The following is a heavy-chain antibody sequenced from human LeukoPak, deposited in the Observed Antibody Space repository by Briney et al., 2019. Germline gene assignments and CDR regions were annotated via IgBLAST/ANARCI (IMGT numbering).Heavy chain of an antibody. V-gene: IGHV4-39*07. CDR3: ARGRRRYYDSSGYYLGY. Sequence: SETLSLTCTVSGGSISSGSYYWSWIRQPPGKGLEWIGEINHSGSTNYNPSLKSRVTISVDTPKNQFSLKLSSVTAADTAVYYCARGRRRYYDSSGYYLGYWGQGTLVTVSS. CDR1: GGSISSGSYY. J-gene: IGHJ4*02. CDR2: INHSGST. D-gene: IGHD3-22*01.